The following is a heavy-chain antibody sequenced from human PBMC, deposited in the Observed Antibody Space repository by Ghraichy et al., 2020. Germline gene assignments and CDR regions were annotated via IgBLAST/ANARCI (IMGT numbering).Heavy chain of an antibody. CDR2: ITQDGSEE. CDR3: ARSQHREQGGWRWQVDRAAFHGPPGPFES. V-gene: IGHV3-7*01. D-gene: IGHD6-19*01. J-gene: IGHJ3*02. CDR1: GFTFSSYW. Sequence: GGSLRLSCEASGFTFSSYWMTWVRQAPGKGLEWVASITQDGSEESYVDSVKGRFTISRDNAEKSLFLQMNSLRAEDTSVYYCARSQHREQGGWRWQVDRAAFHGPPGPFESWGQGTLVAVSS.